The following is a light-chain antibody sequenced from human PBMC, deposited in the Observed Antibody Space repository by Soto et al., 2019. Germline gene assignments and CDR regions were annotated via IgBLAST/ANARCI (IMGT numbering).Light chain of an antibody. J-gene: IGLJ2*01. Sequence: QSALTQPPSASGSPGQSVTISCTGTSSDIGGYNSVSWYQQHPGKAPKLMIYGVTTRPSGVPDRFSGSKSGNTASLTVSGLQAEGEADYYCSLHSGSNNRVVFGGGTQLTVL. V-gene: IGLV2-8*01. CDR2: GVT. CDR1: SSDIGGYNS. CDR3: SLHSGSNNRVV.